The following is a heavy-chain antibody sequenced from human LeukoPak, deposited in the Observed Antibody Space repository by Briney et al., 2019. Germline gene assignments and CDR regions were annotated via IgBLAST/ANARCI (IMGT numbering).Heavy chain of an antibody. CDR2: IYTSGST. Sequence: SDTLSLTCSLSAGSLSSDYWSWIRQPAGKGLEWIGRIYTSGSTNYNPSLKRRVTMSVDTSKNQFSLKLSSVTAADTAVDDCARLRGYYKASFDYWGQGTLVTVSS. V-gene: IGHV4-4*07. D-gene: IGHD3-9*01. J-gene: IGHJ4*02. CDR3: ARLRGYYKASFDY. CDR1: AGSLSSDY.